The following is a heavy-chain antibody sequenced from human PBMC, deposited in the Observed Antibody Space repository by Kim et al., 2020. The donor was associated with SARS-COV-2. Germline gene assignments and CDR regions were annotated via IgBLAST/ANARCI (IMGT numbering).Heavy chain of an antibody. CDR2: IWANGGST. D-gene: IGHD2-21*01. CDR1: GFTFNTYA. Sequence: GGSLRLSCAASGFTFNTYAMSWVRQAPGKGLEWVSVIWANGGSTYYADAVKGRVTISRDTSKKKQSLQMNSLRLEAAAAYDYSKSGGACGGGHWGEYWG. V-gene: IGHV3-23*01. CDR3: SKSGGACGGGHWGEY. J-gene: IGHJ4*01.